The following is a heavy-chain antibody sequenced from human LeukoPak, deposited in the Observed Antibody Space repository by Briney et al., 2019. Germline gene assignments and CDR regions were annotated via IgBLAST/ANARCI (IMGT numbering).Heavy chain of an antibody. CDR2: IYTSGST. CDR1: GGSISSGSYY. D-gene: IGHD1-26*01. V-gene: IGHV4-61*02. CDR3: ARGLGGSYYYYYGMDV. Sequence: SGTLSLTCTVSGGSISSGSYYWSWIRQPAGKGLEWIGRIYTSGSTNYNPSLKSRVTISVDTSKNQFSLKLSSVTAADTAVYYCARGLGGSYYYYYGMDVWGQGTTVTVSS. J-gene: IGHJ6*02.